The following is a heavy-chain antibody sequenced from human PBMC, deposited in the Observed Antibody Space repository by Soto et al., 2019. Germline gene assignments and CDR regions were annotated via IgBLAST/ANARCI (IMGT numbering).Heavy chain of an antibody. V-gene: IGHV5-10-1*01. CDR2: IDPSDSYT. D-gene: IGHD3-22*01. CDR3: ARQPFITMIVVVPNWFDP. Sequence: GESLKISCKGSGYSFTSYWISWVRQMPGKGLEWMGRIDPSDSYTNYSPSFQGHVTISADKSISTAYLQWSSLKASDTAMYYCARQPFITMIVVVPNWFDPWGQGTLVTVSS. J-gene: IGHJ5*02. CDR1: GYSFTSYW.